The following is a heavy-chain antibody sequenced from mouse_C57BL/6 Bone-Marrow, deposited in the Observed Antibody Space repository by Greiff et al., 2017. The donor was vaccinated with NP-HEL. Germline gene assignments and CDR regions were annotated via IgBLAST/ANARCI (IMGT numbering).Heavy chain of an antibody. CDR3: ARGGLLRGDY. D-gene: IGHD1-1*01. J-gene: IGHJ2*01. V-gene: IGHV1-69*01. CDR2: IDPSDSYT. Sequence: VQLQQPGAELVMPGASVKLSCKASGYTFTSYWMHWVKQRPGQGLEWIGEIDPSDSYTNYNQKFKGKSTLTVDKSSSTAYMQLSSLTSEDSAVYYCARGGLLRGDYWGQGTTLTVSS. CDR1: GYTFTSYW.